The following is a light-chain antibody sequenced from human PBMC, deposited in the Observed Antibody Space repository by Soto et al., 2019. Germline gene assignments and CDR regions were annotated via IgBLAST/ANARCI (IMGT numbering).Light chain of an antibody. CDR1: SNDIGAFNY. Sequence: QSVLTQPASVSGSPGQSITISCTGTSNDIGAFNYVSWYQQHPGKAPKVIIYEVSNRPSGVSHRFSGSKSGNTASLTISGLQAEDEADYYCNAYASTSDRLFGGGTKLTVL. CDR2: EVS. J-gene: IGLJ3*02. CDR3: NAYASTSDRL. V-gene: IGLV2-14*01.